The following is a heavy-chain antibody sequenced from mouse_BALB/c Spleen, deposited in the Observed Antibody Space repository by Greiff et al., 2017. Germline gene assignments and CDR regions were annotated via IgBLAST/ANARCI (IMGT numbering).Heavy chain of an antibody. Sequence: VQLQQSGPELVKPGASVRISCKASGYTFTSYYIHWVKQRPGQGLEWIGWIYPGNVNTKYNEKFKGKATLTADKSSSTAYMQLSSLTSEDSAVYFCASFIYYAMDYWGQGTSVTVSS. J-gene: IGHJ4*01. CDR2: IYPGNVNT. V-gene: IGHV1S56*01. CDR3: ASFIYYAMDY. CDR1: GYTFTSYY. D-gene: IGHD1-1*01.